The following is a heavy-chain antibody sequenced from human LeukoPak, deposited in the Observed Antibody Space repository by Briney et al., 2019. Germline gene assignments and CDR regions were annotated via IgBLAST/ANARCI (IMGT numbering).Heavy chain of an antibody. D-gene: IGHD3-10*01. J-gene: IGHJ6*04. CDR3: AKDLGSLVVRGVMDV. CDR1: GFTFSSYE. CDR2: ISSSGSTR. Sequence: KAGGSLRLSCAASGFTFSSYEMNWVRQAPGKGLEWVSYISSSGSTRYYADSVKGRFTISRDNAKNSLYLQMNSLRAEDTAVYYCAKDLGSLVVRGVMDVWGKGTTVTVSS. V-gene: IGHV3-48*03.